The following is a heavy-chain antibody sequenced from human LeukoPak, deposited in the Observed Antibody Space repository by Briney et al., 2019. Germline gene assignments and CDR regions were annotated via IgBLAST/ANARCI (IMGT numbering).Heavy chain of an antibody. Sequence: PGGSLRLSCAASGFTFSSYSMNWVRQAPGKGLEWVSSISSSSSYIYYADSVKGRFTISRDNAKNSLYLQMNSLRAEDTAVYYCARDSSRADYYYGMDVWGQGTTVTVSS. CDR3: ARDSSRADYYYGMDV. CDR1: GFTFSSYS. V-gene: IGHV3-21*01. J-gene: IGHJ6*02. CDR2: ISSSSSYI. D-gene: IGHD6-13*01.